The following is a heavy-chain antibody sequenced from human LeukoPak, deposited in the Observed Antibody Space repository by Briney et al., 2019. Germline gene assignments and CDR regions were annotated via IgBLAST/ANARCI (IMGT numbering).Heavy chain of an antibody. V-gene: IGHV1-69*01. CDR2: IIPIFGTA. J-gene: IGHJ6*02. D-gene: IGHD3-3*01. CDR1: GGTFSSYA. Sequence: GSSVKVSCKASGGTFSSYAISWVRLAPGQGLEWMGGIIPIFGTANYAQKFQGRVTITADESTSTAYMELSSLRSEDTAVYYCARNYDFWSGYHPKYYYGMDVWGQGTTVTVSS. CDR3: ARNYDFWSGYHPKYYYGMDV.